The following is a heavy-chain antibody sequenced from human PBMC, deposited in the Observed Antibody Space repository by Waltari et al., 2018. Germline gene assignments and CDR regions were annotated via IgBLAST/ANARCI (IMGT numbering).Heavy chain of an antibody. CDR2: IIPIFGTA. D-gene: IGHD5-12*01. CDR1: GYTFTSYY. CDR3: ARARGRWLQLGATLDY. Sequence: QVKLVQSGAEVKKPGASVKVSCKASGYTFTSYYMHWGRRAPGQGLEWRGRIIPIFGTANYAQKFQGRFTITADKSTSTAYMELSSLRSEDTAVYYCARARGRWLQLGATLDYWGQGTLVTVSS. V-gene: IGHV1-69*06. J-gene: IGHJ4*02.